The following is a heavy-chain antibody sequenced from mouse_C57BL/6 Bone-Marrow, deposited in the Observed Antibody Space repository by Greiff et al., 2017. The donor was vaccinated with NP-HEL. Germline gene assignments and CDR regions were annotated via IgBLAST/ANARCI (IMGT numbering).Heavy chain of an antibody. J-gene: IGHJ2*01. CDR3: ARWGITTVVAPFDY. CDR2: INPSNGST. V-gene: IGHV1-53*01. CDR1: GYTFTSYW. D-gene: IGHD1-1*01. Sequence: QVQLQQPGTELVKPGASVKLSCKASGYTFTSYWMHWVKQRPGQGLEWIGNINPSNGSTNYNEKFKSKATLTVDKSSSTAYMQLSSLTSEDSAVYYCARWGITTVVAPFDYWGQGTTLTVSS.